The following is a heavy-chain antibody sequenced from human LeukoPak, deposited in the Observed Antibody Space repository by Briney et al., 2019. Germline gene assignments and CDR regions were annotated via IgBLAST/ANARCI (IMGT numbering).Heavy chain of an antibody. Sequence: GESLKISCRGSGYSFTTYWIGWVRQMPGKGLEWMGIIYPGDSDTRYTPSFQGQVTMSADKSINTAYLQWSSLKASDTAVYYCARRQGCSSTSCPPDYWGQGTLVTVSP. J-gene: IGHJ4*02. V-gene: IGHV5-51*01. CDR1: GYSFTTYW. CDR3: ARRQGCSSTSCPPDY. CDR2: IYPGDSDT. D-gene: IGHD2-2*01.